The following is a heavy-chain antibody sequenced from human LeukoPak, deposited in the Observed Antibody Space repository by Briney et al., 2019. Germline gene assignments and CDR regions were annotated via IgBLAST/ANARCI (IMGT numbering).Heavy chain of an antibody. CDR2: IKQDGSEK. D-gene: IGHD3-3*01. J-gene: IGHJ4*02. CDR1: GFTFSSYW. Sequence: GGSLRLSCAASGFTFSSYWMSWVRQAPGKGLEWVANIKQDGSEKYYVDSVKGRFTISRDNVKNSPYLQMNSLRAEDTAVYYCAREPTIFGVVIPPDYWGQGTLVTVSS. CDR3: AREPTIFGVVIPPDY. V-gene: IGHV3-7*03.